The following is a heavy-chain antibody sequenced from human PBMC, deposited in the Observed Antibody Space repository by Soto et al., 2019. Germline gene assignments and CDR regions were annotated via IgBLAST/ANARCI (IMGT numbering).Heavy chain of an antibody. Sequence: EGQLLESGGGLVQPGGSLRLSCTASGFSFSNYAVTWVRQAPGKGLDWVSSIGGDTSYTYYADSVKGRFTISRDKSKNTVFLQMNSLRADDTAVYHCENDPNGDYVGAFDSWGQGTLVTVSS. CDR3: ENDPNGDYVGAFDS. J-gene: IGHJ4*02. V-gene: IGHV3-23*01. D-gene: IGHD4-17*01. CDR2: IGGDTSYT. CDR1: GFSFSNYA.